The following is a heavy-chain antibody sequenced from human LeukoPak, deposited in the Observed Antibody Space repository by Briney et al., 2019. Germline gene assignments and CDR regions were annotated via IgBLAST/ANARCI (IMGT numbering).Heavy chain of an antibody. D-gene: IGHD3-9*01. V-gene: IGHV3-23*01. Sequence: GGSLRLSCAASGFTFSSYAMSWVRQAPGQGLEWVSAISGSGGSTYYADSVKGRFTISRDNSKNTLYLQMNSLRAEDTAVYYCAKKASPYYDILTGYYDYWGQGTLVTVSS. CDR2: ISGSGGST. CDR3: AKKASPYYDILTGYYDY. J-gene: IGHJ4*02. CDR1: GFTFSSYA.